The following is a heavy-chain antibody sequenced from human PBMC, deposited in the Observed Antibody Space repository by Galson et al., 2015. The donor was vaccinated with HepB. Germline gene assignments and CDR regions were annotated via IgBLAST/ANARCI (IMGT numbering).Heavy chain of an antibody. J-gene: IGHJ5*02. V-gene: IGHV1-2*02. Sequence: SVTVSCKASGYTFTDYHIHWVRQDPRQGLEWMGWINPNSGGTNYAQKFQGRVTTTRDTSISTVYMELTSLKSDDTAVYYCARIGVPDTTLVLGWLDPWGQGALVTVSS. CDR3: ARIGVPDTTLVLGWLDP. CDR1: GYTFTDYH. CDR2: INPNSGGT. D-gene: IGHD3-22*01.